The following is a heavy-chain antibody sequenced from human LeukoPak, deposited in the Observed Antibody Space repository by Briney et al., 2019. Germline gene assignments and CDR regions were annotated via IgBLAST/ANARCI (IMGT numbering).Heavy chain of an antibody. Sequence: SETLSLTCTVSGGSISSSSYYWGWIRQPPGKGLEWIGSIYYSGSTYYNPSLKSRVTISVDTSKNQFSLKLSSVTAADTALYYRAIRFGRLEAGGTPFDSWGQGTLVTVSS. CDR2: IYYSGST. D-gene: IGHD6-13*01. J-gene: IGHJ4*02. CDR3: AIRFGRLEAGGTPFDS. CDR1: GGSISSSSYY. V-gene: IGHV4-39*07.